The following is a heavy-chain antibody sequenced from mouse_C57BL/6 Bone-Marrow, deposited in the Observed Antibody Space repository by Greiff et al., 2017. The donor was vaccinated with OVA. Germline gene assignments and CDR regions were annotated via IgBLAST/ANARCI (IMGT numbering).Heavy chain of an antibody. CDR2: ISYDGSN. J-gene: IGHJ1*03. CDR3: ARDAGTFRYFDV. Sequence: EVKLVESGPGLVKPSQSLSLTCSVTGYSITSGYYWNWIRQFPGNKLEWMGYISYDGSNNYNPSLKNRISITRDTSKNQFFLKLNSVTTEDTATYYCARDAGTFRYFDVWGTGTTVTVSS. D-gene: IGHD4-1*01. CDR1: GYSITSGYY. V-gene: IGHV3-6*01.